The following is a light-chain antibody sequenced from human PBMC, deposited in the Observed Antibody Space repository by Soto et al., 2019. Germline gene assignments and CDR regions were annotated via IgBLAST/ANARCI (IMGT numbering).Light chain of an antibody. CDR2: EVS. CDR3: SSYTSSSTLV. CDR1: SSDVGGYNY. V-gene: IGLV2-14*01. Sequence: QSALTQPASVSGSPGQSITISCTGTSSDVGGYNYVSWYQQNPGKAPKLMIYEVSNRPSGVSNRFSGSKSGNTASLTISGLQAEDDADYYCSSYTSSSTLVFGTGTKVTVL. J-gene: IGLJ1*01.